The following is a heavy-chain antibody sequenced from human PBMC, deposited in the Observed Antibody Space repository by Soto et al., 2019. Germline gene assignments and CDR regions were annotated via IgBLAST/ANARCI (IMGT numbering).Heavy chain of an antibody. CDR2: IYTSGST. CDR3: ARDVGGYDVGCFDY. V-gene: IGHV4-4*07. D-gene: IGHD5-12*01. CDR1: GGSISSYY. J-gene: IGHJ4*02. Sequence: SETLSLTCTVSGGSISSYYWSWIRQPAGKGLEWIGRIYTSGSTNYNPPLKSRVTMSVDTSKNQFSLKLSSVNAADTAVYYCARDVGGYDVGCFDYWGQGTLVTVSS.